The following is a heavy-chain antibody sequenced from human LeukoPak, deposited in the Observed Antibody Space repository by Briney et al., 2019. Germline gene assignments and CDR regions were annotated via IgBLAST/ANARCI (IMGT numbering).Heavy chain of an antibody. Sequence: GGSLRLSCAASGFTFSSYAMSWVRQAPGKGLGWVSAISGSGGSTYYADSVKGRFTISRDNSKNTLYLQMNSLRAEDTAVYYCAKDPMVYPRHYFDYWGKGTLVTVSS. CDR3: AKDPMVYPRHYFDY. D-gene: IGHD2-8*01. CDR2: ISGSGGST. J-gene: IGHJ4*02. V-gene: IGHV3-23*01. CDR1: GFTFSSYA.